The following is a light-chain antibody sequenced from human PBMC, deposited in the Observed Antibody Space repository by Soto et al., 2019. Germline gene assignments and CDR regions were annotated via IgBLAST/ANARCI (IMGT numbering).Light chain of an antibody. CDR3: QSYDSSLSGVV. Sequence: QSVLTQPPSVSGAPGQGVTISCTGSSSNIGAGYDVHWYQQLPGTAPKLLIYRNSHRPSGVPDRFFGSKSGASASLAIIGLQAEDEADYYCQSYDSSLSGVVFGGGTKLTVL. CDR2: RNS. CDR1: SSNIGAGYD. J-gene: IGLJ2*01. V-gene: IGLV1-40*01.